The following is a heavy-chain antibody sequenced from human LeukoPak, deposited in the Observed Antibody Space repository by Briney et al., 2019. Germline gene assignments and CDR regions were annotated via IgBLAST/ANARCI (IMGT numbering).Heavy chain of an antibody. J-gene: IGHJ4*02. D-gene: IGHD2-21*02. Sequence: SETLSLTCTVSGGSISSYYWSWIRQPPGKGLEWIGYIYYSGSTNYNPSLKRRVTISVDTSKNQFSLKLSSVTAADTAVYYCARVAVAGIHYWGQGTLVTVSS. CDR2: IYYSGST. V-gene: IGHV4-59*08. CDR3: ARVAVAGIHY. CDR1: GGSISSYY.